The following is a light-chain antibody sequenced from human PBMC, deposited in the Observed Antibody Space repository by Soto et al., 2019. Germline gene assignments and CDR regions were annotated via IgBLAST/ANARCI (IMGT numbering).Light chain of an antibody. J-gene: IGKJ1*01. CDR2: GAS. CDR3: QQFRNWPWT. V-gene: IGKV3D-15*01. CDR1: QSVSSSR. Sequence: EIVLTQSPATLSLSPGERATLSCGASQSVSSSRLAWYQQKPGQAPRLLIHGASTRATGIPARISGSGSGTEFTLTISSLQSEDFAVYYCQQFRNWPWTFGQGTKVDIK.